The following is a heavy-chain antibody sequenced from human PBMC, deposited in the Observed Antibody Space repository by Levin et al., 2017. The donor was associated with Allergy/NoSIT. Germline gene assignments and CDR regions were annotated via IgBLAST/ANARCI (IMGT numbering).Heavy chain of an antibody. CDR2: ISWNSASR. V-gene: IGHV3-9*01. J-gene: IGHJ5*02. CDR3: AKPFSATRLAVPPRS. Sequence: SLKISCAASGFTFDDYAMHWVRQAPGKGLEWVSGISWNSASRGYADSVKGRFTISRDNAKNSLYLQMNSLRAEDTAFYYCAKPFSATRLAVPPRSWGRGTLVTVSS. D-gene: IGHD2-2*01. CDR1: GFTFDDYA.